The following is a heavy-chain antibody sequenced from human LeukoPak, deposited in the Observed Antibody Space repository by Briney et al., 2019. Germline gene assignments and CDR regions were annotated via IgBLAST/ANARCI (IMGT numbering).Heavy chain of an antibody. CDR1: GGSISSGGYS. V-gene: IGHV4-30-2*01. D-gene: IGHD3-3*01. Sequence: SETLSLTCAVSGGSISSGGYSWSWIRQPPGKGLEWIGYIYHSGSTYYNPSLKSRVTISVDRSKNQFSLKLSSVTAADTAVYYCARVGGFWFDPWGQGTLVTVSS. CDR2: IYHSGST. J-gene: IGHJ5*02. CDR3: ARVGGFWFDP.